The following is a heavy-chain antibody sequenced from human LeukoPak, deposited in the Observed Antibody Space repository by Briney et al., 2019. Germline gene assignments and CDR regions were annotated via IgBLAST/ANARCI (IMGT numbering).Heavy chain of an antibody. Sequence: GGSLRLSCAASGFTFRGYWMHWVRQAPGKGLVWVSRINTDGSSTYYADSVRGRFTISRDNAKNTLYLQMNSLRAEDTAVYYCARDPHKYSGYGDYWGQGTLVTVSS. D-gene: IGHD5-12*01. CDR2: INTDGSST. V-gene: IGHV3-74*01. J-gene: IGHJ4*02. CDR1: GFTFRGYW. CDR3: ARDPHKYSGYGDY.